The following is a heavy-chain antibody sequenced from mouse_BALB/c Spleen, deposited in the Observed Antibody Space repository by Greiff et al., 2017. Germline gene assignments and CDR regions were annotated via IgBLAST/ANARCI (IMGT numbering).Heavy chain of an antibody. CDR1: GFSLTSYG. D-gene: IGHD2-4*01. CDR3: ASYDYDEGGAMDY. V-gene: IGHV2-9*02. CDR2: IWAGGST. Sequence: VKLMESGPGLVAPSQSLSITCTVSGFSLTSYGVHWVRQPPGKGLEWLGVIWAGGSTNYNSALMSRLSISKDNSKSQVFLKMNSLQTDDTAMYYCASYDYDEGGAMDYWGQGTSVTVSS. J-gene: IGHJ4*01.